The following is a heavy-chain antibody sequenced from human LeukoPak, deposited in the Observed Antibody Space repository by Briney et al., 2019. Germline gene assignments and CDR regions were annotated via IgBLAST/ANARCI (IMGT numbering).Heavy chain of an antibody. Sequence: GGSLRLSCAASGFTFSSYGMHWVRQAPGKGLEWVAVISYDGSNKYYADSVKGRFTISRDNSKNTLYLQMNSLRAEDTAVYYCAKVTSPGIAAAPDDYWGQGTLVTVSS. V-gene: IGHV3-30*18. CDR2: ISYDGSNK. CDR1: GFTFSSYG. D-gene: IGHD6-13*01. J-gene: IGHJ4*02. CDR3: AKVTSPGIAAAPDDY.